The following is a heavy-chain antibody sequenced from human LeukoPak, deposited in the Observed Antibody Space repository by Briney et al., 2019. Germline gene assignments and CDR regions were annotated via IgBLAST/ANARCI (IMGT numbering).Heavy chain of an antibody. J-gene: IGHJ3*02. V-gene: IGHV3-30*04. Sequence: GGSLRLSCAASGFTFSSYAMHWVRQAPGKGLEWVAVISYDGSNKYYADSVKGRFTTSRDNAKNSLYLQMNTLRAEDTAIYYCAREAPGYCSGGTCYASGAFDIWGQGTMVTVSS. D-gene: IGHD2-15*01. CDR1: GFTFSSYA. CDR3: AREAPGYCSGGTCYASGAFDI. CDR2: ISYDGSNK.